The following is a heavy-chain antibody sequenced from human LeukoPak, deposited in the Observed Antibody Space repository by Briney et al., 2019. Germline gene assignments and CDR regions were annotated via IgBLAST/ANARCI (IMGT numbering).Heavy chain of an antibody. CDR2: IIPIFGTA. V-gene: IGHV1-69*13. CDR3: ARSRYYYYYMDV. CDR1: GYTFTSYY. Sequence: SVKVSCKASGYTFTSYYMHWVRQAPGQGLEWMGGIIPIFGTANYAQKFQGRVTITADESTSTAYMELSSLRSEDTAVYYCARSRYYYYYMDVWGKGTTVTVSS. J-gene: IGHJ6*03.